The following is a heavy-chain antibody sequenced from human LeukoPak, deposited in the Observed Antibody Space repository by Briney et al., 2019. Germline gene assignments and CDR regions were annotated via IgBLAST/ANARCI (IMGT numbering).Heavy chain of an antibody. CDR2: ISGSGSSI. CDR3: AKNAYYYDH. V-gene: IGHV3-23*01. Sequence: GGSLRLSCVASGFTFSSYSMNWVRQAPGKGLEWVSAISGSGSSIYCADSVKGRFTISRDNSKNTLYLQMNSLRAEDTAVYYCAKNAYYYDHWGQGTLVTVSS. CDR1: GFTFSSYS. J-gene: IGHJ4*02.